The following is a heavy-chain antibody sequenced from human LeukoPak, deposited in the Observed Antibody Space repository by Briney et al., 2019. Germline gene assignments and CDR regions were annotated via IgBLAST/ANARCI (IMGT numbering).Heavy chain of an antibody. D-gene: IGHD3-9*01. V-gene: IGHV4-39*07. CDR3: ARSTTYYDILTGYSTYYFDY. CDR2: IYYSGST. CDR1: GGSISSSSYY. Sequence: SETLSLTCTVSGGSISSSSYYWGWIRQPPGKGLEWIGSIYYSGSTYYNPSLKSRATISVDTSKNQFSLKLSSVTAADTAVYYCARSTTYYDILTGYSTYYFDYWGQGTLVTVSS. J-gene: IGHJ4*02.